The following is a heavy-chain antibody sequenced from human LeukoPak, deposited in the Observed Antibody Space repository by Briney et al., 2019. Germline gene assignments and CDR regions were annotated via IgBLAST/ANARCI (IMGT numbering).Heavy chain of an antibody. D-gene: IGHD6-19*01. Sequence: SETLSLTCTVSGDSISSGDYYWSWIRQPAGKGLEWIGRIYTSGSTNYNPSLKSRITISVDTSKNQFSLKLSSVTAADTAVYYCAVQVYSGWYVWGKGTTVTVSS. V-gene: IGHV4-61*02. J-gene: IGHJ6*04. CDR1: GDSISSGDYY. CDR3: AVQVYSGWYV. CDR2: IYTSGST.